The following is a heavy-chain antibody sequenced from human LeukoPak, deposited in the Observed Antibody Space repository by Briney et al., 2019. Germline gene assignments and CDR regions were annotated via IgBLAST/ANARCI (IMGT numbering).Heavy chain of an antibody. CDR2: ISSSGSTI. CDR1: GFTFSSYE. CDR3: ARDSKYYDSSGYLRGGLDY. Sequence: LRLSCAASGFTFSSYEMNWVRQAPGKGLEGVSYISSSGSTIYYADYVKGGFTISRDNAKNSLSLQMSSLRAEDTAVYYCARDSKYYDSSGYLRGGLDYWGQGTLVTVSS. D-gene: IGHD3-22*01. V-gene: IGHV3-48*03. J-gene: IGHJ4*02.